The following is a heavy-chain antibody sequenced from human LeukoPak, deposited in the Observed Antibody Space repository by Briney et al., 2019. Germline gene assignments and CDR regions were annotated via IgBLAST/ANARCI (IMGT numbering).Heavy chain of an antibody. CDR3: ARETYDFWSGYPYYYYYYMDV. V-gene: IGHV1-2*02. J-gene: IGHJ6*03. D-gene: IGHD3-3*01. CDR2: INPNSGGT. Sequence: ASVKVSCKASGYTFTGYYMHWVRQAPGQGLEWMGWINPNSGGTNYAQKFQGRVTMTRDTSISTAYMELSRLRSDDTAVYYCARETYDFWSGYPYYYYYYMDVWGKGTTVTVSS. CDR1: GYTFTGYY.